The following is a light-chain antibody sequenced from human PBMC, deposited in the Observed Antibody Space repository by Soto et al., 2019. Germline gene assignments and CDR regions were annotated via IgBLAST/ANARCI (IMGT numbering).Light chain of an antibody. CDR1: QSVSSY. CDR3: QVYGILPWT. Sequence: EIVLTQSPATLSLYTGERATLSCRASQSVSSYLAWYQQKPGQAPRLLIYGASNRATGIPDRFSGSGSGTDFTLTISRLEPEDFALYYCQVYGILPWTFGQGTKVDIK. CDR2: GAS. V-gene: IGKV3-11*01. J-gene: IGKJ1*01.